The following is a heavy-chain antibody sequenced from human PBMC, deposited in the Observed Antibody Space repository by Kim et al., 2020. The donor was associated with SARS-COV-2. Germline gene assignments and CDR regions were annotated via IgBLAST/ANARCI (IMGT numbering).Heavy chain of an antibody. CDR2: ISSSSYT. CDR1: GFTFSDYY. J-gene: IGHJ6*02. V-gene: IGHV3-11*05. D-gene: IGHD3-16*02. CDR3: ARVGYDYVWGSYRDYYYYYGMDV. Sequence: GGSLRLSCAASGFTFSDYYMSWIRQAPGKGLEWVSYISSSSYTNYADSVKGRFTISRDNAKNSLYLQMNSLRAEDTAVHYCARVGYDYVWGSYRDYYYYYGMDVWGQGTTVPVSS.